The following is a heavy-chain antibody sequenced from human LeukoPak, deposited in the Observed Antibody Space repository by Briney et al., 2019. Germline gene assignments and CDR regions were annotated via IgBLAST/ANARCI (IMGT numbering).Heavy chain of an antibody. CDR3: ARVDNSGCVFDF. V-gene: IGHV4-61*01. J-gene: IGHJ4*02. D-gene: IGHD6-19*01. CDR2: IYYTGST. Sequence: PSETLSLTCTVSGGSVSNDNYYWSWIRQPPGKGLDWIGYIYYTGSTNHNPSLYSLVTLSVDTSRNQFSLRLSSMTPADTAVYYCARVDNSGCVFDFWGLGTLVTASS. CDR1: GGSVSNDNYY.